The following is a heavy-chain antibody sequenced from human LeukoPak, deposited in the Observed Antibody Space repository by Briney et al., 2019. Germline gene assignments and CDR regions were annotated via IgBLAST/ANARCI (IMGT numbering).Heavy chain of an antibody. CDR3: AKRLYYDLGSLDY. Sequence: GGSLRLSCAASGFTFSTYAMTWVRQAPGKGLEWVSAISSSGDSTYYADSVKGRFTISRDNSKNTLDLQMNSLRVEDTAVYYCAKRLYYDLGSLDYWGQGTLVTVSS. J-gene: IGHJ4*02. CDR2: ISSSGDST. CDR1: GFTFSTYA. V-gene: IGHV3-23*01. D-gene: IGHD3-10*01.